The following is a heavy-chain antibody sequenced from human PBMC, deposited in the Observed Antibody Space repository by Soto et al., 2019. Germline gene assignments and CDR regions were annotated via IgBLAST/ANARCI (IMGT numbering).Heavy chain of an antibody. V-gene: IGHV1-3*01. D-gene: IGHD3-10*01. Sequence: QVHLVQSGAEVKEPGASVRVSCKASGYTFSSNAIHWVRQAPGQELEWMGWINGGTGYAKYAQNFQDRVTLTRDASASTTYMELSSLRSEDTASFYCARATYTSGGSPTFAMDVWGQGTTVTVSS. CDR2: INGGTGYA. CDR1: GYTFSSNA. CDR3: ARATYTSGGSPTFAMDV. J-gene: IGHJ6*02.